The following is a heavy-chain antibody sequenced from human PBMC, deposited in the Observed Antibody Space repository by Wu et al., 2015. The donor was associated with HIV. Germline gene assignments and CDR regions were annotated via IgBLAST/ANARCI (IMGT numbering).Heavy chain of an antibody. Sequence: QSGPSRVRKASGPSRERSPRKASQYTFTAFYIHWVRQAPGQGLEWMGWINPNSGFTHFAQRFQGRVTVTRDTSIDTVDMEVNRLRSDDTAIYFCARGGDAYNWNFEGGVFDIWGQGTMVTVSS. CDR2: INPNSGFT. D-gene: IGHD1-7*01. CDR1: QYTFTAFY. V-gene: IGHV1-2*02. J-gene: IGHJ3*02. CDR3: ARGGDAYNWNFEGGVFDI.